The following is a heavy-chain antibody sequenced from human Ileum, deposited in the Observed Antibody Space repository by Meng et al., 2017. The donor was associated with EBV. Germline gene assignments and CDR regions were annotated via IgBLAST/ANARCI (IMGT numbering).Heavy chain of an antibody. CDR2: IHYNGGT. CDR3: AKEQDDGDRGIHRIDS. J-gene: IGHJ5*01. CDR1: GGSISTSSYF. D-gene: IGHD5-18*01. Sequence: LPRRESGPRLVKPSQSRSLTCPGSGGSISTSSYFWGWNRQTPGRVLEWIGSIHYNGGTAYNPSLQSRVTMSVDTSKNQFSLRLTSVTAADTAVYYCAKEQDDGDRGIHRIDSWGQGTLVTVSS. V-gene: IGHV4-39*07.